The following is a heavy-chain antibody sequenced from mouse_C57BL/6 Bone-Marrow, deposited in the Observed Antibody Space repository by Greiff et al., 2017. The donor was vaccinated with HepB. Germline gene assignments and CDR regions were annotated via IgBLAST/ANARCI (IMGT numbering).Heavy chain of an antibody. CDR3: ARSIMITTAWFAY. D-gene: IGHD2-4*01. Sequence: QVQLQQSGPELVKPGASVKISCKASGYAFSSSWMNWVKQRPGKGLEWIGRSYPGDGDTNYNGKFKGKATLTADKSSSTAYMQLSSLTSEDSAVYFCARSIMITTAWFAYWGQGTLVTVSA. V-gene: IGHV1-82*01. CDR1: GYAFSSSW. J-gene: IGHJ3*01. CDR2: SYPGDGDT.